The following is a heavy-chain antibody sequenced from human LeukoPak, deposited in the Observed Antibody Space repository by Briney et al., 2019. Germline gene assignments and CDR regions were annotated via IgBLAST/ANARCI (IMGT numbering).Heavy chain of an antibody. J-gene: IGHJ4*02. Sequence: PSETLSLTCAVYGGSFSGYYWSWIRQPPGKGLEWIGEINHSGSTNYNPSLKSRVTISVDTSKNQSSLKLSSVTAADTAVYYCARGRNGYCSSTSCHIGTVVTLYFDYWGQGTLVTVSS. CDR1: GGSFSGYY. D-gene: IGHD2-2*02. CDR2: INHSGST. CDR3: ARGRNGYCSSTSCHIGTVVTLYFDY. V-gene: IGHV4-34*01.